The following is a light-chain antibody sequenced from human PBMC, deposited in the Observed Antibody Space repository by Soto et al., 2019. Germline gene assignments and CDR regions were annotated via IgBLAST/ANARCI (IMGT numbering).Light chain of an antibody. CDR2: DAS. J-gene: IGKJ2*02. V-gene: IGKV3-11*01. Sequence: EIVLTQSPATLSLSPGERATLSCRASQSVSSYLAWYQQKPGQAPRLLIYDASHRATGIPARFSGSGSGTDFTLTISSLEPEDFAVYCCQHRTDWPPVCTFGQGTKLEIK. CDR1: QSVSSY. CDR3: QHRTDWPPVCT.